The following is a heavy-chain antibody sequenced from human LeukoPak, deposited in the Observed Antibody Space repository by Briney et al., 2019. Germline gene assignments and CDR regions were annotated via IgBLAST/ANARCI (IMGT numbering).Heavy chain of an antibody. Sequence: PGGSLRLSCAASGFTFSSYATSWVRQAPGKGLEWVSAISGSGDSTYYADSVKGRFTISRDNSMNTLYLQMNSLRAEDPAVYYCARHFRAFSYGLDVWGQGTTVTVSS. CDR2: ISGSGDST. CDR3: ARHFRAFSYGLDV. V-gene: IGHV3-23*01. J-gene: IGHJ6*02. CDR1: GFTFSSYA. D-gene: IGHD5-18*01.